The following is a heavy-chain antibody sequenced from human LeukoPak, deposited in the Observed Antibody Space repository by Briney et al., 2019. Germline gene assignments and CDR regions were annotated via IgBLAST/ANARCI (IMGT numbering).Heavy chain of an antibody. V-gene: IGHV1-2*02. J-gene: IGHJ4*02. CDR1: GYTFTGYY. Sequence: ASVKVSCKASGYTFTGYYMHWVRPAPGQGLEGMGWINPNSGGTNYAQKFQGRVTMTRDTSISTAYMELSRLRSDDMAVYYCAAGVDIVVVVAANDNTYWGQGTLVTVSS. CDR2: INPNSGGT. CDR3: AAGVDIVVVVAANDNTY. D-gene: IGHD2-15*01.